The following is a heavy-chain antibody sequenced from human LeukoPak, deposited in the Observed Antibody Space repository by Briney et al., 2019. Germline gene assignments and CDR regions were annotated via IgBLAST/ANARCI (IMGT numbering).Heavy chain of an antibody. D-gene: IGHD3-9*01. V-gene: IGHV4-39*07. CDR3: ARGIFSPTDAFDI. Sequence: KASETLSLTCTVSGGSTTRNYYWGWIGQPPGRDLEWIGYIYHSGSTYYNPSLKSRVTISVDRSKNQFSLKLSSVTAADTAVYYCARGIFSPTDAFDIWGQGTMVTASS. CDR2: IYHSGST. CDR1: GGSTTRNYY. J-gene: IGHJ3*02.